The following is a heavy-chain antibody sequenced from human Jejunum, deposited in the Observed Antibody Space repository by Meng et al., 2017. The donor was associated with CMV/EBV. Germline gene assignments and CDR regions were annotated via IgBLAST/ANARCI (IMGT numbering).Heavy chain of an antibody. CDR2: IIAVLRTP. CDR3: ARGFTNGWQPFDF. V-gene: IGHV1-69*12. D-gene: IGHD2-8*01. J-gene: IGHJ4*01. CDR1: GGVFNNYA. Sequence: QVQLLQSGAEVKSXXSSVRLPXKSSGGVFNNYAWTWVRQAPGQGLEWMGGIIAVLRTPNYAPKFQGRLTITADASTDTTYMELSSLTSEDTAVYFCARGFTNGWQPFDFWGHGTLVTVSS.